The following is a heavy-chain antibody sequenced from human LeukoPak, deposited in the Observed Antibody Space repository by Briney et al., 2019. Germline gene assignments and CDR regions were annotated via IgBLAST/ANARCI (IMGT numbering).Heavy chain of an antibody. CDR2: IYYSGST. CDR3: ARDYSSGLNWFDP. D-gene: IGHD6-19*01. Sequence: SETLSLTCTVSGGSISSGDYYWSWIRQPPGKGLEWIGYIYYSGSTYYNPSLKSRVTISVDTSKNQFSLKLSSVTAADTAVYYCARDYSSGLNWFDPWGQGTLVTVSS. V-gene: IGHV4-30-4*01. J-gene: IGHJ5*02. CDR1: GGSISSGDYY.